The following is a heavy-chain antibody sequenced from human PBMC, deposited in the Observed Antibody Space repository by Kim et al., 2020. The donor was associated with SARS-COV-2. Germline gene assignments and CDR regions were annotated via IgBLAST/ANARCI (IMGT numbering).Heavy chain of an antibody. Sequence: GGSLRLSCVASGFTFSSSRMHWVRQAPGKGLVWVSRIFTDGTNINYADSVKGRFTISRDNAKNTLFLHMDSPRAEDTAVYYCARDFRKGSLDLWGQGTMVTVSS. J-gene: IGHJ3*01. CDR2: IFTDGTNI. CDR3: ARDFRKGSLDL. V-gene: IGHV3-74*01. CDR1: GFTFSSSR.